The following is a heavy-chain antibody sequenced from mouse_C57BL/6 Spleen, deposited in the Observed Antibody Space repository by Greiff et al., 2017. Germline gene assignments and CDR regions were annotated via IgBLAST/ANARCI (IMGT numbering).Heavy chain of an antibody. Sequence: DVMLVESGGGLVKPGGSLKLSCAASGFTFSDYGMHWVRQAPEKGLEWVAYISSGSSTIYYADTVKGRFTISRDNAKNTLFLQMTSLRSEDTAMYYCAKIYDGYFYAMDYWGQGTSVTVSS. CDR1: GFTFSDYG. CDR2: ISSGSSTI. J-gene: IGHJ4*01. D-gene: IGHD2-3*01. CDR3: AKIYDGYFYAMDY. V-gene: IGHV5-17*01.